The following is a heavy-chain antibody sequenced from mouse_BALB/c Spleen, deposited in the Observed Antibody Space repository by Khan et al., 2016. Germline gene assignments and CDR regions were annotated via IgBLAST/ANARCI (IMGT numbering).Heavy chain of an antibody. Sequence: QVQLKESGAELVRPGTSVKVSCKASGYAFTNFLIQWVKQRPGQGLEWVGVINPGSGGTNYNEKFKDKATLTADKSSSTAYMQLSSLTSGDSAVFFCASYGNFDYWGQGTTLTVSS. V-gene: IGHV1-54*01. CDR3: ASYGNFDY. J-gene: IGHJ2*01. D-gene: IGHD2-1*01. CDR1: GYAFTNFL. CDR2: INPGSGGT.